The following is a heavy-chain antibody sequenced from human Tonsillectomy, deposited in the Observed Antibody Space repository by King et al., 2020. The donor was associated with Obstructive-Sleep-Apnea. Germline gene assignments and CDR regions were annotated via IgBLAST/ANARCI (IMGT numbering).Heavy chain of an antibody. D-gene: IGHD3-16*01. J-gene: IGHJ4*02. Sequence: VQLQESGPGLVKPSQTLSLTCAVSGGSIDRGGYSWSWIRQPPGMGLEWIGYIYNNGGTYHNPSLQSRITLSVDTSKNQFSLKLSSVTAADTAVYYCARVGFTFGGVFDYWGLGTLVTVSS. CDR1: GGSIDRGGYS. CDR2: IYNNGGT. CDR3: ARVGFTFGGVFDY. V-gene: IGHV4-30-4*07.